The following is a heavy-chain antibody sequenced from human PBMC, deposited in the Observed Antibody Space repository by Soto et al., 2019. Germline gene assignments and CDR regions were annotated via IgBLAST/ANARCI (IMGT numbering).Heavy chain of an antibody. CDR2: ISYDGSNK. CDR3: AKGARVVAASPTDY. D-gene: IGHD2-15*01. CDR1: GFTFTPYG. V-gene: IGHV3-30*18. Sequence: PGWSLRLSCAASGFTFTPYGMPWVRQAPGKGLEWEAVISYDGSNKYYADSVKGRFTISRDNSKNTLYLQMNSLRAEDTALYYCAKGARVVAASPTDYWGQGTLVTVSS. J-gene: IGHJ4*02.